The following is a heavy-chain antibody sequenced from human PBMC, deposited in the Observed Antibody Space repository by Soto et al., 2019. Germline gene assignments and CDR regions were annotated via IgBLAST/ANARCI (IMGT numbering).Heavy chain of an antibody. Sequence: GASVKVSCKVSGYTLTELSMHWVRQAPGKGLEWMGGFDPEDGETIYAQKFQGRVTMTEDTSTDTAYMELSSLRSEDTAVYYCATAGVDEDTAMVNYYGMDVWGQGTTVTVSS. CDR3: ATAGVDEDTAMVNYYGMDV. CDR2: FDPEDGET. V-gene: IGHV1-24*01. J-gene: IGHJ6*02. D-gene: IGHD5-18*01. CDR1: GYTLTELS.